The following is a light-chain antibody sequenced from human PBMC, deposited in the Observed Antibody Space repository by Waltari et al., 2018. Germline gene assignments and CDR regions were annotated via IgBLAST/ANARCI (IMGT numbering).Light chain of an antibody. J-gene: IGLJ3*02. CDR2: DVS. V-gene: IGLV2-14*03. Sequence: QSALTQPASVSESPGKSITISCTGTRRDVVGSNCDSWYQHPPGKTPNLMIYDVSHRPSGGSDRFSGSKSGNTASLTISGLQAEDEADYFCSSYTSISTWVFGGGTKLTVL. CDR1: RRDVVGSNC. CDR3: SSYTSISTWV.